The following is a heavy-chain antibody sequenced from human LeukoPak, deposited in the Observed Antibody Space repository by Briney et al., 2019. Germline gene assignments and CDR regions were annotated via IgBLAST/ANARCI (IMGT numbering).Heavy chain of an antibody. CDR1: GFTLSSFW. D-gene: IGHD3-22*01. CDR3: AREPYYYDSSGHDY. J-gene: IGHJ4*02. Sequence: GGSLRLSCAASGFTLSSFWMSWVRQAPGKGLEWVANIKQDGSDKYYVDSVKGRFTISRDNAKNSLYLQMNSLRAEDTAVYYCAREPYYYDSSGHDYWGQGTLVTVSS. CDR2: IKQDGSDK. V-gene: IGHV3-7*01.